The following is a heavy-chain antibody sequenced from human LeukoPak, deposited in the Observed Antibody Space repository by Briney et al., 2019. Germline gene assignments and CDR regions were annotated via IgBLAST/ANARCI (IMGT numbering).Heavy chain of an antibody. D-gene: IGHD5-18*01. V-gene: IGHV4-34*01. J-gene: IGHJ4*02. Sequence: SETLSLTCAVYGGSFSGYYWSWIRQPPGKGLEWIGEINHSGSTNYNPSLKSRVTISVDKSKNQFSLKLSSVTAADTAVYYCARDVDTAMGFDYWGQGTLVTVSS. CDR3: ARDVDTAMGFDY. CDR2: INHSGST. CDR1: GGSFSGYY.